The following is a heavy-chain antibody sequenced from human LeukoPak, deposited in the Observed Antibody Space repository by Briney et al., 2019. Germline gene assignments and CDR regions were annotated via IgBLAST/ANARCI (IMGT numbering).Heavy chain of an antibody. CDR2: ISYDGSNK. J-gene: IGHJ4*02. D-gene: IGHD6-13*01. CDR1: GFTFSSYG. CDR3: AKDGSPGIAAAEFDY. Sequence: PGGSLRLSCAASGFTFSSYGMHWVRQAPGKGLEWVSIISYDGSNKYYADSVKGRFTISRDSSKNTLYLQMNSLRAEDTAVYYCAKDGSPGIAAAEFDYWGQGTLVTVSS. V-gene: IGHV3-30*18.